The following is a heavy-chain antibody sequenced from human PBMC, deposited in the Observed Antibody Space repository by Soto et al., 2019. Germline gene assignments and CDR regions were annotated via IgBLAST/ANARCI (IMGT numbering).Heavy chain of an antibody. CDR3: ARNVRWGSYRTYYFDY. V-gene: IGHV4-34*01. CDR1: GGSFSGYY. CDR2: INHSGST. D-gene: IGHD3-16*02. J-gene: IGHJ4*02. Sequence: QVQLQQWGAGLLKPSETLSLTCAVYGGSFSGYYWSWIRQPPGKGLEWIGEINHSGSTNYNPSLKSRVTISVDTSKYQFSLKLSSVTAADTAVYYCARNVRWGSYRTYYFDYWGQGTLVTVSS.